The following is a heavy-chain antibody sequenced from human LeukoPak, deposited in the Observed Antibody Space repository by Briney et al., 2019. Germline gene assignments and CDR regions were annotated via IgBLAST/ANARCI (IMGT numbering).Heavy chain of an antibody. Sequence: ASVKVSCKASGYTFTSYGISWVRQAPGQGLEWMGWISAYNGNTNYAQKLQGRVTMTTDTSTSTAYMELRSLRSDDTAVYYCARGDSSSPDRAWFDPWGQGTLVTVSS. CDR2: ISAYNGNT. J-gene: IGHJ5*02. CDR3: ARGDSSSPDRAWFDP. V-gene: IGHV1-18*01. CDR1: GYTFTSYG. D-gene: IGHD6-13*01.